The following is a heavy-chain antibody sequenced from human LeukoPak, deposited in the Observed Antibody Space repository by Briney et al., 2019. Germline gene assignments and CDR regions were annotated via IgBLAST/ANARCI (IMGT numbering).Heavy chain of an antibody. CDR3: ARDSSRYAAAGIYLDY. D-gene: IGHD6-13*01. V-gene: IGHV3-33*01. Sequence: GGSLRLSCAASGFTFRNHGMHWVRQAPGKGLEWVAVIWYDGSNKYYADSVKGRFTISRDNSKNTLYLQMNSLRAEDTAVYYCARDSSRYAAAGIYLDYWGQGTLVTVSS. CDR2: IWYDGSNK. CDR1: GFTFRNHG. J-gene: IGHJ4*02.